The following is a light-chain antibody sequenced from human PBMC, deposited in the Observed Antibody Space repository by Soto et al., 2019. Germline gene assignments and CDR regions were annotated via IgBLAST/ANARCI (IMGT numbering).Light chain of an antibody. J-gene: IGKJ1*01. CDR1: QSVSTY. V-gene: IGKV3-11*01. Sequence: EIVLTQSPATLSLSPGDRATLACRASQSVSTYLAWYQQKPGQAPRVVIYDASNRATGIPPRFSGSGSGTDFNLTISSVETEDFAVYYYQQRRSWPLKLGQGTKVEIK. CDR2: DAS. CDR3: QQRRSWPLK.